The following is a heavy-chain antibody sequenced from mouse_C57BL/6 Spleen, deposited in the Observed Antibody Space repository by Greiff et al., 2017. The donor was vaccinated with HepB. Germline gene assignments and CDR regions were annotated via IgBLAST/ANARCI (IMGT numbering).Heavy chain of an antibody. CDR2: IHPNSDST. CDR3: HYWDVTGCAY. D-gene: IGHD4-1*01. V-gene: IGHV1-64*01. J-gene: IGHJ3*01. CDR1: GYTFTSYW. Sequence: VQLQQSGAELVKPGASVKLSCKASGYTFTSYWMHWVKQRPGQGLEWIGMIHPNSDSTNSNETFKSKATLTVDKSSSTAYLQLSSLTSEASAVYYGHYWDVTGCAYWGQGNLVTVSA.